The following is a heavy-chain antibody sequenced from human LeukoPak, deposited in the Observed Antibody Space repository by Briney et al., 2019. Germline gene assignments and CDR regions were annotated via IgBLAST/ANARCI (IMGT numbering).Heavy chain of an antibody. V-gene: IGHV3-23*01. CDR2: ISGSGGST. CDR3: AKYSISWSTYNWFDP. J-gene: IGHJ5*02. Sequence: GGSLRLSCAASGFTFSSYAMSWVPQAPGKGLEWVSAISGSGGSTYYADSVKGRFTISRDNSKNTLYLQMNSLRAEDTAVYYCAKYSISWSTYNWFDPWGQRTLVTVSS. CDR1: GFTFSSYA. D-gene: IGHD6-13*01.